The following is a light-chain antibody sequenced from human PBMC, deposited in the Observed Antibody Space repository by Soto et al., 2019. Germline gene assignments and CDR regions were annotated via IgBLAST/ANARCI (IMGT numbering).Light chain of an antibody. J-gene: IGLJ1*01. V-gene: IGLV1-40*01. Sequence: QSVLTQPPSVSGAPGQRVTISCTGSSSNIGAGYDVNWYQQLPATAPKLLIFGDSNRPSGVPDRFSGSKSGTSASLAITGLQADDEADYYCQSYDSGLSGSDVFGAGTKVTVL. CDR1: SSNIGAGYD. CDR3: QSYDSGLSGSDV. CDR2: GDS.